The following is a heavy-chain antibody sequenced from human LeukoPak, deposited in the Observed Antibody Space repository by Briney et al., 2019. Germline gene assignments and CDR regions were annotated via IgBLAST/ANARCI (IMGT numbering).Heavy chain of an antibody. V-gene: IGHV3-49*04. Sequence: GGSLRLSCTASGFTLGDYAMSWVRQAPGKGLEWVGFIRSRAYGGGTTEYAASVKGRFTISRDDSRSIAYLQMNSLKTEDTAVYYCTLSYCSSTSCYAFYFDSWGQGTLVTVSS. D-gene: IGHD2-2*01. CDR3: TLSYCSSTSCYAFYFDS. CDR2: IRSRAYGGGTT. CDR1: GFTLGDYA. J-gene: IGHJ4*02.